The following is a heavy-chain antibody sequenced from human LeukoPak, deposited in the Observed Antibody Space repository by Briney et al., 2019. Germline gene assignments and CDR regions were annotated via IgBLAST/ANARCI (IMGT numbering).Heavy chain of an antibody. Sequence: SETLSLTCTVSGGSISSSSYYWGWIRQSPGKGLEWIGSMYYRGSTYYNPSLKSRVTLSVDTPKNQFSLKLSSVTAADTAVYYRARHGRDGYNYGPVVYYWGQGTLVTVSS. V-gene: IGHV4-39*01. CDR1: GGSISSSSYY. CDR3: ARHGRDGYNYGPVVYY. J-gene: IGHJ4*02. D-gene: IGHD5-24*01. CDR2: MYYRGST.